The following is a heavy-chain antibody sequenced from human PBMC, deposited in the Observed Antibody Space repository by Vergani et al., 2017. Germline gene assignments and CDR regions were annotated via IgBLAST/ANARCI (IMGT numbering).Heavy chain of an antibody. Sequence: QVQLQESGPGLVKPSQTLSLTCTVSGGSISSGGYYWSWIRQHPGKGLEWIGYIYYSGSTYYNPSLKSRVTISVDTSKNQFSLKLSSVTAADTAVYYCASCSGGSSNTSNNWFDPWGQGTLVTVSS. CDR1: GGSISSGGYY. V-gene: IGHV4-31*03. CDR3: ASCSGGSSNTSNNWFDP. D-gene: IGHD2-15*01. J-gene: IGHJ5*02. CDR2: IYYSGST.